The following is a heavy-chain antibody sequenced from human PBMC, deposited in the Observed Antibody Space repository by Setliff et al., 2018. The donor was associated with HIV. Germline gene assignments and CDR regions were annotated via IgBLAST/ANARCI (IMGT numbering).Heavy chain of an antibody. D-gene: IGHD6-19*01. Sequence: ASVKVSCKASGYTYTAFYIHWVRPAPGQGLEWMGWINPNSGGTKFAQKFQGRVTMTGDTSITTAYMELSSLRSDDTAVYFCARAGIAVAGRGGQAFDIWGQGTGVTVSS. V-gene: IGHV1-2*02. J-gene: IGHJ3*02. CDR2: INPNSGGT. CDR3: ARAGIAVAGRGGQAFDI. CDR1: GYTYTAFY.